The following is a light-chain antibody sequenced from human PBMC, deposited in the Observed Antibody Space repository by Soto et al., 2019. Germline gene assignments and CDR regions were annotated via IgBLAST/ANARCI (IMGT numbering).Light chain of an antibody. J-gene: IGKJ3*01. V-gene: IGKV3-20*01. CDR3: QQYGGSPPVN. CDR1: QGVSSNS. CDR2: GAS. Sequence: EMGLTQSPGTLSLSPGERATLACRASQGVSSNSLAWYQQKPGQAPRLLIFGASSRATGITDRFSGSGSGTDCTLTISRLEPADFAVYYYQQYGGSPPVNFGPGTKVYSK.